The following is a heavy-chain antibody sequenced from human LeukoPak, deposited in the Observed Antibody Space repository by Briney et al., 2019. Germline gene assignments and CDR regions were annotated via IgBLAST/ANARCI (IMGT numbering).Heavy chain of an antibody. CDR3: ARAPRWLQPFDY. V-gene: IGHV1-2*02. CDR1: GYTFTGYY. D-gene: IGHD5-24*01. J-gene: IGHJ4*02. CDR2: INPNSGGT. Sequence: GASVKASCKAAGYTFTGYYLHWMRQAPGQGLEWMGWINPNSGGTQYAQRFQGRVTMTRDTSITTAYMELSRLRSDDTAVYYCARAPRWLQPFDYWGQGTLVTVSS.